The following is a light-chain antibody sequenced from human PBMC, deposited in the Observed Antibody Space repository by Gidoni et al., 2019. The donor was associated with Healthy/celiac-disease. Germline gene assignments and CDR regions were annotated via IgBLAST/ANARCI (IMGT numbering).Light chain of an antibody. J-gene: IGKJ5*01. CDR3: QQYGSSPIT. Sequence: EIVLTQAPGTLALSPGERATLSCRASQSVSSSYLAWYQQKPGQAHRLLIYGASSRATGIPDRFSGSGSGTAFTLTISRLEPEDFAVYYCQQYGSSPITFGQGTRLEIK. CDR1: QSVSSSY. V-gene: IGKV3-20*01. CDR2: GAS.